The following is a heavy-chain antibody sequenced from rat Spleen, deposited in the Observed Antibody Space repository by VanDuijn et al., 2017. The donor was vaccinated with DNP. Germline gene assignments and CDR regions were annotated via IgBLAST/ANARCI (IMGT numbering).Heavy chain of an antibody. V-gene: IGHV5-17*01. J-gene: IGHJ2*01. D-gene: IGHD1-7*01. Sequence: EVQLVESGGGLVQPGRSLKLSCAASGFTFSDYAMAWVRQAPKKGLEWVATISYDGSRTYYRDSVKGRFTISRDNAKSTLYLQMDSLRSEDTATYYCASLTRGFDYWGQGVMVTVSS. CDR1: GFTFSDYA. CDR3: ASLTRGFDY. CDR2: ISYDGSRT.